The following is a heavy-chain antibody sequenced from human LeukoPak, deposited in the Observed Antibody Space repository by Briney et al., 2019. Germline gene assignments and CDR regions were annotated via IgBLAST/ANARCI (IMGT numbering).Heavy chain of an antibody. CDR1: GFTFSSYS. CDR2: ISSSSSYI. V-gene: IGHV3-21*01. D-gene: IGHD1-26*01. Sequence: GGSLRLSCAASGFTFSSYSMNWVRQAPGKGLEWVSSISSSSSYIYYADSVKGRFTISRDNAKNSLYLQMNSLRAEDTAVYYRAKKTIVGATVDAFDIWGQGTMVTVSS. CDR3: AKKTIVGATVDAFDI. J-gene: IGHJ3*02.